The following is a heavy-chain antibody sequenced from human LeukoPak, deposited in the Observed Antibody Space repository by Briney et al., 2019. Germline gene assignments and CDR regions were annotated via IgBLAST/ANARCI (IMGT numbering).Heavy chain of an antibody. CDR1: GYTFTGYY. CDR3: AREGGSIAARSGXFDX. V-gene: IGHV1-2*02. CDR2: INPNSGGT. D-gene: IGHD6-6*01. J-gene: IGHJ3*02. Sequence: ASVKVSCKASGYTFTGYYMHWVRQAPGQGLEWMGWINPNSGGTNYAQKFQGRVTITRNTSISTAYMELSSLRSEDTAVYYCAREGGSIAARSGXFDXXXQGXMVTVX.